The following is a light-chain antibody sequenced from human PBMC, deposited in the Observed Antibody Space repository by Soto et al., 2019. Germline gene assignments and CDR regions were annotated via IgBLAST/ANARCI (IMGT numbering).Light chain of an antibody. CDR2: RDY. CDR3: QVWDSRTVV. Sequence: SYELTQPISVSVALGQTARMTCGGNDIGSKNVHWYQQKPGQAPVLVMSRDYNRPSGIPERFSGSNSGNTATLTISRAQAGDEADYFCQVWDSRTVVFGGGTKVTVL. CDR1: DIGSKN. V-gene: IGLV3-9*01. J-gene: IGLJ2*01.